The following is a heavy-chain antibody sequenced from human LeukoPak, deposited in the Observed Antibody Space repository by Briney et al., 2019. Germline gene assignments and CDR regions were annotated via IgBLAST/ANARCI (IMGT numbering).Heavy chain of an antibody. V-gene: IGHV4-59*01. J-gene: IGHJ6*03. CDR3: ARTTEGYCRSTSCYGFYYSYYMDV. CDR1: GGSISNYY. CDR2: IYYSGST. Sequence: PSETLSLTCTVSGGSISNYYWSWIRQPPGKGLEWIGYIYYSGSTNYNPSLKSRVTISVDTSKNQFSLKLSSVTAADTAVYYCARTTEGYCRSTSCYGFYYSYYMDVWGKGTTVTISS. D-gene: IGHD2-2*01.